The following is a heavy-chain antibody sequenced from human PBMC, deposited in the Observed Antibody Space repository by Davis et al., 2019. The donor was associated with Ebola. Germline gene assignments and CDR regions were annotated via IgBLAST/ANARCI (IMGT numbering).Heavy chain of an antibody. V-gene: IGHV3-73*01. Sequence: AGSLRLSCAASGFTFSVSAIHLVRQASGTGLEWLGLVRRNPNGYATEYAASVKDRFTISRDDSNNTAHLQMNSLKTEDTAVYYCVRSRDYVGSLDIWGHGTLVTVSS. CDR2: VRRNPNGYAT. CDR3: VRSRDYVGSLDI. CDR1: GFTFSVSA. J-gene: IGHJ3*02. D-gene: IGHD3-16*01.